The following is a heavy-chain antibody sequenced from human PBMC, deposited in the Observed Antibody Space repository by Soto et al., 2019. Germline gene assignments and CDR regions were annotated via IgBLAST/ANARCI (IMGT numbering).Heavy chain of an antibody. J-gene: IGHJ6*02. CDR2: IVPSLDTT. CDR3: ARWPQPRYTADPDAVDV. D-gene: IGHD3-16*02. CDR1: GGTFSSSG. Sequence: QVHLVQSGTAVKKPGSSVQVSCKASGGTFSSSGFSWVRQAPGQGLEWMGMIVPSLDTTNSAQKFQARVTITANEVTSTAYMELRSLRSEETAGDYCARWPQPRYTADPDAVDVWGQGTRVIVSS. V-gene: IGHV1-69*11.